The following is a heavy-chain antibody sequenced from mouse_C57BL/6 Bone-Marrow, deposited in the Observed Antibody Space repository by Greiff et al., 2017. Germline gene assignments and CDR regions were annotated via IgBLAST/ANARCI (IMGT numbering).Heavy chain of an antibody. D-gene: IGHD2-14*01. V-gene: IGHV5-9-4*01. Sequence: EVMLVESGGGLVKPGGSLKLSCAASGFTFSSYAMSWVRQSPEKRLEWVAEISSGGSYTYYPDTVTGRFTISSDNAKNTLYLEMSSLRSEDTAMYYCARDRGTAWFAYWGQGTLVTVSA. CDR2: ISSGGSYT. CDR3: ARDRGTAWFAY. CDR1: GFTFSSYA. J-gene: IGHJ3*01.